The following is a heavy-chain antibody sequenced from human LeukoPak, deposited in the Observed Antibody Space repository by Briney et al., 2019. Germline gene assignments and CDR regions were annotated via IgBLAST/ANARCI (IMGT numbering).Heavy chain of an antibody. Sequence: SETLSLTCSVSGGSISSTAYYWGWIRQPPEKGLEWIGSIYYSGITYYNPSLKSRVTISLDTSRNQFSLKLNSVTAEETAVYYCTRRRGDGDYRPDYWGQGTLVTVSS. CDR2: IYYSGIT. D-gene: IGHD4-17*01. CDR3: TRRRGDGDYRPDY. V-gene: IGHV4-39*01. CDR1: GGSISSTAYY. J-gene: IGHJ4*02.